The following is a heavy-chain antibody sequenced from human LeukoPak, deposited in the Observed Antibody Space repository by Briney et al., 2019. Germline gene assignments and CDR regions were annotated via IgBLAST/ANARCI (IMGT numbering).Heavy chain of an antibody. Sequence: GRSLRLSCAASGFTFSSYGMHWVRQAPGKGLEWVAVISYDGSNKYYADSVKGRFTISRDNSKNTLYLQMNSLRAEDTCVYYCAKGSDYPDNWGQGTLATVSS. V-gene: IGHV3-30*18. CDR1: GFTFSSYG. CDR2: ISYDGSNK. CDR3: AKGSDYPDN. J-gene: IGHJ4*02.